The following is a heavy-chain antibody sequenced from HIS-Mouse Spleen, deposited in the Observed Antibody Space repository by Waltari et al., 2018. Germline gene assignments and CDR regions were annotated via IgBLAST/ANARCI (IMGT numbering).Heavy chain of an antibody. CDR2: IYSGGST. V-gene: IGHV3-66*01. D-gene: IGHD6-6*01. Sequence: EVQLVESGGGLVQPGGSLRLSCAASGFTVSSNYMSWVRQAPGKGLEWVSVIYSGGSTYYADSVKGRFTISRDNSKNTLYLQMNSLRAEDTAVYYCASYSSSSYYYYGMDVWGQGTTVTVSS. CDR3: ASYSSSSYYYYGMDV. J-gene: IGHJ6*02. CDR1: GFTVSSNY.